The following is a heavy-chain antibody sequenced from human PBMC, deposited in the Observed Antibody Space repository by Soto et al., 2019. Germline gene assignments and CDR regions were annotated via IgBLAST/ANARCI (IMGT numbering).Heavy chain of an antibody. D-gene: IGHD3-10*01. Sequence: QVQLQESGPGLVKPSETLSLTCTVSGGSISSYYWSWIRQPPGKGLEWIGYIYYSGSTNYNPSLKSRVTIAVDTSKNQFSLKLSSVTAADTAVYYCARERKYYYGSGSYDTWGNWFDPWGQGTLVTVSS. CDR2: IYYSGST. J-gene: IGHJ5*02. CDR3: ARERKYYYGSGSYDTWGNWFDP. CDR1: GGSISSYY. V-gene: IGHV4-59*01.